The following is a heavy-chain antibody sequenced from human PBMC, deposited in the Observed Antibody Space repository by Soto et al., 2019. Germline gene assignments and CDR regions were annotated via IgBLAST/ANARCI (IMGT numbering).Heavy chain of an antibody. Sequence: GGSLRLSCAASGFTFGKYGLRWVRQAPGRGLEWVSAISGNDGATWYADSVKGRLTISRDNSKNTVYVQMNSLRAEDTAIYHGKRDRNSHRNQFGSWGRGTLVTASS. V-gene: IGHV3-23*01. CDR2: ISGNDGAT. D-gene: IGHD3-16*01. CDR3: KRDRNSHRNQFGS. CDR1: GFTFGKYG. J-gene: IGHJ5*02.